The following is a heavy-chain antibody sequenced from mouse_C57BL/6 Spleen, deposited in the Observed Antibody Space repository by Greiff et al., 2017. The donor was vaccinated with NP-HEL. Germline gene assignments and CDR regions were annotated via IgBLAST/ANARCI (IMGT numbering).Heavy chain of an antibody. J-gene: IGHJ4*01. V-gene: IGHV1-80*01. CDR3: ARWDDYYAMDY. D-gene: IGHD4-1*01. Sequence: LKQSGAELVKPGASVKISCKASGYAFSSHWMNWVKQRPGKGLEWIGQIYPGDGDTNYNGKFKGKATLTADKSSSTAYMQLSSLTSEDSAVYFCARWDDYYAMDYWGQGTSVTVSS. CDR2: IYPGDGDT. CDR1: GYAFSSHW.